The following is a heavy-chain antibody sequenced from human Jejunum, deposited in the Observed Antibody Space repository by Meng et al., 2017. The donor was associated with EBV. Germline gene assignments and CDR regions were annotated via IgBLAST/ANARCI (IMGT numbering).Heavy chain of an antibody. D-gene: IGHD2-15*01. CDR2: ISDDNGST. CDR1: GYTFTNYA. CDR3: RIHAHCDGGICYSYGY. Sequence: LVGAGRGGKEPGGSGEVSCKASGYTFTNYAVSWVRKATGKGVELMGWISDDNGSTAYAHKLQGRVTMTTDTTTRTAYMGLRSLRSDDTAVYYCRIHAHCDGGICYSYGYWGQGTLVTVSS. V-gene: IGHV1-18*01. J-gene: IGHJ4*02.